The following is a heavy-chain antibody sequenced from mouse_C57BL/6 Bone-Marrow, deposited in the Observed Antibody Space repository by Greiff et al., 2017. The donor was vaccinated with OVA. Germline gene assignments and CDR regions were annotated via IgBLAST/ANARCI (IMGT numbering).Heavy chain of an antibody. D-gene: IGHD6-1*01. V-gene: IGHV1-63*01. J-gene: IGHJ2*01. CDR2: IYPGGGYT. CDR3: ASASRGYFDY. Sequence: VQLQQSGAELVRPGTSVKMSCKASGYTFTNYWIGWAKQRPGHGLEWIGDIYPGGGYTNYNEKFKGKATPTADKSSSTAYMQFSSLTSDDSAIYYCASASRGYFDYWGQGTTLTVSS. CDR1: GYTFTNYW.